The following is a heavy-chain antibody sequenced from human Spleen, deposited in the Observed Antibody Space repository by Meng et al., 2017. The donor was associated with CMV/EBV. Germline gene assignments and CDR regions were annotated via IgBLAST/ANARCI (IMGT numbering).Heavy chain of an antibody. D-gene: IGHD6-6*01. J-gene: IGHJ1*01. CDR2: IGGGGSST. Sequence: SEFTFSSYALRWVRRAPGDGLVWVSAIGGGGSSTFYADSMQGRFTISRDNSKNTLFLQMKSLRAGDTAIYYCAKAPSIEARAGIDFWGPGTLVTVSS. V-gene: IGHV3-23*01. CDR1: EFTFSSYA. CDR3: AKAPSIEARAGIDF.